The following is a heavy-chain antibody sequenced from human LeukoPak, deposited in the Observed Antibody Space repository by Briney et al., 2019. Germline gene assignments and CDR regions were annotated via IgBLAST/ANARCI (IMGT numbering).Heavy chain of an antibody. Sequence: PGGSLRLSCAASTFAFSNYGMHWVRQAPGKGLEWVAFIQYDGRNKYYADSVKGRFTISRDNSKNSLYLQMNSLRAEDTAVYYCARGKTRFDPWGQGTLVTVSS. V-gene: IGHV3-30*02. CDR3: ARGKTRFDP. J-gene: IGHJ5*02. CDR1: TFAFSNYG. CDR2: IQYDGRNK. D-gene: IGHD4-23*01.